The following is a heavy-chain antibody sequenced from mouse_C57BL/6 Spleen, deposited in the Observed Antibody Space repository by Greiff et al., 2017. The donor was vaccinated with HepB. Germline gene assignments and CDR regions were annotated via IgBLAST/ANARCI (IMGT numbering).Heavy chain of an antibody. D-gene: IGHD1-1*01. CDR2: IRLKSDNYAT. CDR1: GFTFSNYW. CDR3: TGDGRSVGYWYFDV. V-gene: IGHV6-3*01. Sequence: EVQRVESGGGLVQPGGSMKLSCVASGFTFSNYWMNWVRQSPEKGLEWVAQIRLKSDNYATHYAESVKGRFTISRDDSKSSVYLQMNNLRAEDTGIYYCTGDGRSVGYWYFDVWGTGPTVSVSP. J-gene: IGHJ1*03.